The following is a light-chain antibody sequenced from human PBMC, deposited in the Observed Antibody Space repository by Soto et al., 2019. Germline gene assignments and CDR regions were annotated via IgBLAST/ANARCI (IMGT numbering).Light chain of an antibody. V-gene: IGLV1-40*01. J-gene: IGLJ2*01. CDR1: SSNIGAGYD. Sequence: QSVLTQPPSVSGAPGQRVTISCTGDSSNIGAGYDVHWYQQLPGTAPKLLIYVNINRPSGVPDRFSASRSDSSASLAITGLHAEDEADYYCQSYDSSLRVLFGGGTKLTVL. CDR3: QSYDSSLRVL. CDR2: VNI.